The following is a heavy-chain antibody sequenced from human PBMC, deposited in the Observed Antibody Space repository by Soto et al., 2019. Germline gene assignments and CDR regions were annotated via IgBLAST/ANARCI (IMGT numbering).Heavy chain of an antibody. Sequence: ASVKVSCKVSGYTLTELSMHWVRQAPGKGLEWMGGFDPEDGETIYAQKFQGRVTMTEDTSTDTAYMELSSLRSEDTAVYYCAIACSTSCYGAFDYWGQGTLVTVSS. J-gene: IGHJ4*02. CDR3: AIACSTSCYGAFDY. CDR1: GYTLTELS. V-gene: IGHV1-24*01. CDR2: FDPEDGET. D-gene: IGHD2-2*01.